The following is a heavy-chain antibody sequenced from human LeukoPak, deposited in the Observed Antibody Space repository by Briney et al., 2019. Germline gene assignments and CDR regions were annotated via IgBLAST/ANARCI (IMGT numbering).Heavy chain of an antibody. CDR2: IYYSGST. D-gene: IGHD3-16*01. Sequence: SQTLSLTCTVSGGSISSGDYYWGWIRQPPGKGLEWIGYIYYSGSTYYNPSLKSRVTISVDTSKNQFSLKLSSVTAADTAVYYCARGAPYWTYDYVWGSLTRFDYWGQGTLVTVSS. J-gene: IGHJ4*02. V-gene: IGHV4-30-4*01. CDR1: GGSISSGDYY. CDR3: ARGAPYWTYDYVWGSLTRFDY.